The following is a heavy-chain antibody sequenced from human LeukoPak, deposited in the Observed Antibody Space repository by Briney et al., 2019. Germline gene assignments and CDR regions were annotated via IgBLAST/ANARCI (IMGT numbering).Heavy chain of an antibody. CDR3: ARLDSSGYYYFDY. J-gene: IGHJ4*02. CDR1: GYSFTSYW. Sequence: GESLKISRKGSGYSFTSYWIGWVRQLPGNGLECMGIIYSVLSDTRYSPSFQGQVTISADKSISTAYLQWSSLKASDTAMYYCARLDSSGYYYFDYWGQGTLVTVSS. V-gene: IGHV5-51*01. D-gene: IGHD3-22*01. CDR2: IYSVLSDT.